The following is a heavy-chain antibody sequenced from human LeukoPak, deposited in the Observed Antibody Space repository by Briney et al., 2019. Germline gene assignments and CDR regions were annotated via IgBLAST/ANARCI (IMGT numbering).Heavy chain of an antibody. J-gene: IGHJ3*02. D-gene: IGHD2-15*01. CDR3: TRGGRDGFDI. CDR1: GFTFSAYD. Sequence: PGRSLRLSCAASGFTFSAYDMHWVRQATGKGLEWVSAIAAAGDTYYSGSVKGRFIISRENAKSSLYLQMNSLRVGDTALYYCTRGGRDGFDIWGQGTMVTVSS. CDR2: IAAAGDT. V-gene: IGHV3-13*01.